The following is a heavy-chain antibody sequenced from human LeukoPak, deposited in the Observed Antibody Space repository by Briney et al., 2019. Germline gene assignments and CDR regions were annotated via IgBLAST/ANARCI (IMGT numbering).Heavy chain of an antibody. CDR3: ASEYSAGLSS. D-gene: IGHD5-12*01. CDR1: GDSVSSNNAA. J-gene: IGHJ4*02. V-gene: IGHV6-1*01. CDR2: TYYRSKWYN. Sequence: SQTLSLTCAISGDSVSSNNAAWNWIRQSPSRGLEWLGRTYYRSKWYNEDAVSMRSRITINVDTYNNQFSLHLNAVTPEDAAVYYCASEYSAGLSSWGLGTLVTVSS.